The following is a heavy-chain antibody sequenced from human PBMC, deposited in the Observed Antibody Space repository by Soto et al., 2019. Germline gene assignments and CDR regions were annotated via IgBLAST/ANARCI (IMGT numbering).Heavy chain of an antibody. CDR3: AKDRSQGAVAGTSDFDY. Sequence: GGSLRLSCAASGFSFSSYALNWVRQAPGKGLEWVSTISGRGGKAYYADSVKGRFTISRDNSKNALYLQLDSLRAEDTAVYYCAKDRSQGAVAGTSDFDYWGQGTLVTVSS. CDR2: ISGRGGKA. CDR1: GFSFSSYA. V-gene: IGHV3-23*01. D-gene: IGHD6-19*01. J-gene: IGHJ4*02.